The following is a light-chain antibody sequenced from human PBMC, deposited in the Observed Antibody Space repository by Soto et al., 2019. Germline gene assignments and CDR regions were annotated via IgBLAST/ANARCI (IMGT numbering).Light chain of an antibody. J-gene: IGKJ1*01. Sequence: DIQMTQSPSTLSASVGDRVTIPCRASQTINTWLAWYQQKPGKAPKLLIYDASSLDSGVPSRFSGSGSETEFTLTISGLQPDDFATYYFQQYDSSSPTLRQVPKVDIK. V-gene: IGKV1-5*01. CDR3: QQYDSSSPT. CDR1: QTINTW. CDR2: DAS.